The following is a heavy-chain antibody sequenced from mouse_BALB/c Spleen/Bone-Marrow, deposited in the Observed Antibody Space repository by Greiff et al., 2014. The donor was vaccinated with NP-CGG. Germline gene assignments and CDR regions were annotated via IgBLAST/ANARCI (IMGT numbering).Heavy chain of an antibody. CDR3: ARDSIPTVVATDY. CDR2: IDPSDSYT. J-gene: IGHJ2*01. D-gene: IGHD1-1*01. V-gene: IGHV1-69*02. Sequence: QVPLQQPGAELLKPWASVELSCKASGYTFPSYWVHWGKQRPGQGLEWIGAIDPSDSYTNYNQKFKGKATLTVDKSSSKAYMQLSSLTSEDSAVYDCARDSIPTVVATDYWGQGTTLTVSS. CDR1: GYTFPSYW.